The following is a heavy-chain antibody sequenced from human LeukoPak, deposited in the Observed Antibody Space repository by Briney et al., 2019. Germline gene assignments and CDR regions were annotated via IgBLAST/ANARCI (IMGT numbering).Heavy chain of an antibody. CDR1: GFTFSSYT. CDR3: VGRRTSAAGNF. CDR2: IGTSSTTI. J-gene: IGHJ4*02. Sequence: PGGSLRLSCAASGFTFSSYTMNWVRQPPGKGLEWVSNIGTSSTTIYYADSVKGRFTISRDNAKNSLYLQMNSLRAEDTAVYYCVGRRTSAAGNFWGQGTLVTVSS. D-gene: IGHD6-13*01. V-gene: IGHV3-48*01.